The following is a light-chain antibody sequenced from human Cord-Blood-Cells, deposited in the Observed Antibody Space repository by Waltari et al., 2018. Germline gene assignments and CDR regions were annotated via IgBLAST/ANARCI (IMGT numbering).Light chain of an antibody. CDR3: QQRSNWPLT. J-gene: IGKJ4*01. Sequence: EIVLTQSPATLSLSPGERANFSCRASQSVSSYLAWSQQKPGQATRRLIYDASNRATGIPARFSGSGSGTDFTLTISSLEPEDFAVYYCQQRSNWPLTFGGGTKVEIK. CDR1: QSVSSY. V-gene: IGKV3-11*01. CDR2: DAS.